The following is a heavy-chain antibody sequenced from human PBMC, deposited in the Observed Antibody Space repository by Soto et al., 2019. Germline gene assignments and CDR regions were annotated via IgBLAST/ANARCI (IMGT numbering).Heavy chain of an antibody. D-gene: IGHD3-3*01. Sequence: ASVKVSCKASGYTFTSYGISWVRQAPGQGLEWMGWISAYNGNTNYAQKLQGRVTMTTDTSTSTAYMELRSLRSDDTAVYYCATHHPGGYDFWSGYYDAFDIWGQGTMVTVSS. J-gene: IGHJ3*02. CDR1: GYTFTSYG. CDR2: ISAYNGNT. CDR3: ATHHPGGYDFWSGYYDAFDI. V-gene: IGHV1-18*01.